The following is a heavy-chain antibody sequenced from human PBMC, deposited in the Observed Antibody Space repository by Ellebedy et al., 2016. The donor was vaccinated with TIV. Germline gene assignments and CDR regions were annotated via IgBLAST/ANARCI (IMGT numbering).Heavy chain of an antibody. CDR1: GFTFSSYG. D-gene: IGHD3-3*01. CDR3: ARGNPNFDFWSGYLPGSMDV. V-gene: IGHV3-30*03. Sequence: GGSLRLSCAASGFTFSSYGLHWVRQAPGRGLEWVSFISYDGSEVSYADSVKGRFTISRDNSKNTLYLQLNSLRPEDTAVYYCARGNPNFDFWSGYLPGSMDVWGQGTTVTVSS. CDR2: ISYDGSEV. J-gene: IGHJ6*02.